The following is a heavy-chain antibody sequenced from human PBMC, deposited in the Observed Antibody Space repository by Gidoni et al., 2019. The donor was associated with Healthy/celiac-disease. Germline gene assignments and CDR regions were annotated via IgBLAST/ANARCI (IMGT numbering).Heavy chain of an antibody. CDR3: ATEGICSSTSCYQYNAFDI. CDR1: GYTLTELY. Sequence: QVQLVQSGAEVKKPGASVKVSCKVSGYTLTELYMHWVRQAPGKGLEWMGGFDPEDGETIYAQKFQGRVTMTEDTSTDTAYMELSSLRSEDTAVYYCATEGICSSTSCYQYNAFDIWGQGTMVTVSS. D-gene: IGHD2-2*01. J-gene: IGHJ3*02. V-gene: IGHV1-24*01. CDR2: FDPEDGET.